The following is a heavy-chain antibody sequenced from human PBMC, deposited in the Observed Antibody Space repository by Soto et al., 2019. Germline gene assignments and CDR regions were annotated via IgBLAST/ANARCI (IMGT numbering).Heavy chain of an antibody. Sequence: SETLSLTCTVSGGSISSVDYYWSWIRQPPGKGLELIGYIYYSGSTYYNPSLKSRVTISVDTSKNQFSLKLSSVTAADTAVYYCASSWIYGMYXWGQGTTVTAS. V-gene: IGHV4-30-4*01. D-gene: IGHD2-2*03. CDR2: IYYSGST. J-gene: IGHJ6*02. CDR1: GGSISSVDYY. CDR3: ASSWIYGMYX.